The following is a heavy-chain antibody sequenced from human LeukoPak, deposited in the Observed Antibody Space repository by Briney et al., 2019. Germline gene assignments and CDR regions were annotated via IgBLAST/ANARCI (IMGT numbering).Heavy chain of an antibody. D-gene: IGHD6-13*01. J-gene: IGHJ4*02. CDR1: GYTLTELS. V-gene: IGHV1-24*01. CDR2: FDPEDGET. CDR3: ATDDGQQQLVRHY. Sequence: GASVKVSCKVSGYTLTELSMHWVRQAPGKGLEWMGGFDPEDGETIYAQKFQGRVTMTEDTSTDTAYTELSSLRSEDTAVYYCATDDGQQQLVRHYWGQGTLVTVSS.